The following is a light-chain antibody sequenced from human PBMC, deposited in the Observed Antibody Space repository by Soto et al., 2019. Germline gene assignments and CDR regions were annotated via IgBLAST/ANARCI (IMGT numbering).Light chain of an antibody. Sequence: DLQMTQSPSSLSASIGDRVTITCRASQSINSYLNWFQQKPGKAPKLLIYGASSLQSGVPSRFSGRGSETDFSLTISSLQPEDFATYYCQQSYSIPYTFGQGTKLEIK. CDR3: QQSYSIPYT. J-gene: IGKJ2*01. V-gene: IGKV1-39*01. CDR1: QSINSY. CDR2: GAS.